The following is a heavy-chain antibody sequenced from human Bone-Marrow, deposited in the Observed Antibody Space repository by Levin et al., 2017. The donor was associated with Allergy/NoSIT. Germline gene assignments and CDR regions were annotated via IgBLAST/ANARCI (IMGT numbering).Heavy chain of an antibody. J-gene: IGHJ4*02. CDR3: ARGGEQWLVKGGIDY. Sequence: GASVKVSCKASGYTFTGYYMHWVRQAPGQGLEWMGRINPNSGGTNYAQKFQGRVTMTRDTSISTAYMELSRLRSDDTAVYYCARGGEQWLVKGGIDYWGQGTLVTVSS. CDR1: GYTFTGYY. D-gene: IGHD6-19*01. V-gene: IGHV1-2*06. CDR2: INPNSGGT.